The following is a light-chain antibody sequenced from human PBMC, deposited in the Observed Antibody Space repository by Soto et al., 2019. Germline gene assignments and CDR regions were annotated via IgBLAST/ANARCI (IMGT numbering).Light chain of an antibody. CDR2: AAS. J-gene: IGKJ1*01. CDR3: QQSYGPPPT. CDR1: QTINRY. Sequence: DIQMTQSPSSLSASVGDRVTITCRASQTINRYLNWYQQKPGKAPKLLIYAASNLQSGVPSRFTGSGSGTDFTLTISSLQPEDFETYYCQQSYGPPPTFGQGTKVE. V-gene: IGKV1-39*01.